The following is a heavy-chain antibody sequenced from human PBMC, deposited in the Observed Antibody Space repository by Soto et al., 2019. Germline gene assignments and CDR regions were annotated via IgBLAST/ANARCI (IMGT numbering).Heavy chain of an antibody. V-gene: IGHV4-34*01. Sequence: PSETLSLTCAVYGGSFSGYYWSWIRQPPGKGLEWIGEINHSGSTNYNPSLKSRVTISVDTSKNQFSLKLSSVTAADTAVYYCARVAQLTMVRGVIRGYYYYMDVWGKGTTVTVSS. CDR2: INHSGST. J-gene: IGHJ6*03. D-gene: IGHD3-10*01. CDR3: ARVAQLTMVRGVIRGYYYYMDV. CDR1: GGSFSGYY.